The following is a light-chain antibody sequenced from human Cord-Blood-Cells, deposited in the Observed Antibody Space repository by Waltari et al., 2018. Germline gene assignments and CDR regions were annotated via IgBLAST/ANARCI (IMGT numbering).Light chain of an antibody. J-gene: IGKJ1*01. V-gene: IGKV3-20*01. CDR3: QQYGSSRGWT. CDR2: GAS. Sequence: EIVLTQSPGTLSLSPGERATLSCRASQSVSSSYLAWYQQKPGQAPRLLIYGASSRATGIPDRFSGSGSGTDFTLTISRLEPEDFAVHYCQQYGSSRGWTFGQGTKVEIK. CDR1: QSVSSSY.